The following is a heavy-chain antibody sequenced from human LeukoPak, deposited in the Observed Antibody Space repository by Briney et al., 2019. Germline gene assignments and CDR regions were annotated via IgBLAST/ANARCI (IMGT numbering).Heavy chain of an antibody. V-gene: IGHV3-7*03. CDR3: AKGRGYYDSSGYYYVYAFDI. J-gene: IGHJ3*02. Sequence: PGGSLRLSCAASGFTFSSYWMSWVRQAPGKGLEWVANIKQDGSEKYYVDSVKGRFTISRDNAKNSLYLQMNSLRAEDTAVYYCAKGRGYYDSSGYYYVYAFDIWGQGTMVTVSS. CDR1: GFTFSSYW. D-gene: IGHD3-22*01. CDR2: IKQDGSEK.